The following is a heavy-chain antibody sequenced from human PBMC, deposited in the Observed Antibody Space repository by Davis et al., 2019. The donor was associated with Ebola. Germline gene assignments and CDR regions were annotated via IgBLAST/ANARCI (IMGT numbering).Heavy chain of an antibody. CDR3: AHRLLGHSAFY. CDR2: IYWDDDK. J-gene: IGHJ4*02. Sequence: SGPTLVKPTQTLTLTCTFSGFSLSTSGVGVGWIRQPPGKALEWLAFIYWDDDKRYNPSLKTRLTITRDTAKNQVVLTITNVDPVDTATYYCAHRLLGHSAFYWGQGTLVTVSS. CDR1: GFSLSTSGVG. D-gene: IGHD5-12*01. V-gene: IGHV2-5*02.